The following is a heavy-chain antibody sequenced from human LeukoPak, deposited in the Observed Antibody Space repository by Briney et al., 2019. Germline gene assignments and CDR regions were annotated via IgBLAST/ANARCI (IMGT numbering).Heavy chain of an antibody. D-gene: IGHD6-19*01. CDR1: GGTFSSYA. CDR3: ARAGAVAGTYGAFDI. Sequence: SVKVSCKASGGTFSSYAISWVRQAPGQGLEWMGRIIPILGIANYAQKFQGRVTITADKSTSTAYMELSSLRSEDTAVYYCARAGAVAGTYGAFDIWGQGTMVTVSS. J-gene: IGHJ3*02. CDR2: IIPILGIA. V-gene: IGHV1-69*04.